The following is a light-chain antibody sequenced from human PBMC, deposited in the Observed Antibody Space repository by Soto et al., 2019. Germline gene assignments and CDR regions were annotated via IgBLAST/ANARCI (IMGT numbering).Light chain of an antibody. J-gene: IGKJ1*01. Sequence: DIQMTQSPSTLSVSVGDRVTITCRASQTISSWLAWYQQKPGQAPKLLIYKASTLNSGVPSRFSGSGSGTEFTLTISSLQPDDFATYYCQQYNSYSTFGQGTKVDIK. CDR2: KAS. CDR1: QTISSW. CDR3: QQYNSYST. V-gene: IGKV1-5*03.